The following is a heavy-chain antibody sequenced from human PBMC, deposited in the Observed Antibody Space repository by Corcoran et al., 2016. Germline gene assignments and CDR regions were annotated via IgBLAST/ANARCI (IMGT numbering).Heavy chain of an antibody. V-gene: IGHV1-46*01. CDR3: AREADVLRFLEWLPNLFYYYYGMDV. CDR1: GYTFTSYY. Sequence: QVQLVQSGAEVKKPGASVKVSCKASGYTFTSYYMHWVRQAPGQGLEWMGIINPSGGSTSYAQKFQDRVTMTRDTSTSTVYRELSSLRSEDTAMYYCAREADVLRFLEWLPNLFYYYYGMDVWGQGTTVTVSS. J-gene: IGHJ6*02. D-gene: IGHD3-3*01. CDR2: INPSGGST.